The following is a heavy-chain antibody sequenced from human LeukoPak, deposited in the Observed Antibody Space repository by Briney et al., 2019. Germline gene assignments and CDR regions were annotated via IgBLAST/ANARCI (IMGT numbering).Heavy chain of an antibody. CDR1: GYTFTSYG. V-gene: IGHV1-18*01. D-gene: IGHD6-19*01. CDR2: ISAYNGNT. J-gene: IGHJ3*02. CDR3: ARVRQWLATGRDAFDI. Sequence: ASVKVSCKASGYTFTSYGISWVRQAPGQGLEWMGWISAYNGNTNYAQKLQGRVTMTTDTSTSTAYMELRSLRSDDTAVYYRARVRQWLATGRDAFDIRGQGTMVTVSS.